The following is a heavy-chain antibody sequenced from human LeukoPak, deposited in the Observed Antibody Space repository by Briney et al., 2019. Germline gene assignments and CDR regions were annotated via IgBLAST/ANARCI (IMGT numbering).Heavy chain of an antibody. J-gene: IGHJ4*02. CDR1: GFAFSDYY. CDR2: ISSSGSTI. V-gene: IGHV3-11*04. Sequence: GGSLGLSCAASGFAFSDYYMSWIRQAPGKGLEWVSYISSSGSTIYYADSVKGRFTISRDNAKNSLYLQMNSLRAEDTAVYYCAKSSWNIVATSFDYWGQGTLVTVSS. CDR3: AKSSWNIVATSFDY. D-gene: IGHD5-12*01.